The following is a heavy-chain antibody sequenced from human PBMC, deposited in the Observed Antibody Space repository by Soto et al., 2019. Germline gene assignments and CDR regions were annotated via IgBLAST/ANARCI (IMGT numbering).Heavy chain of an antibody. Sequence: QVQLVQSGAEVKKPGSSVKVSCKASGGTFSSYAISWVRQAPGQGLEWMGGIIPIFGTANYAQKFQGRVTITADESTSTAYMELSRLRSEDTAVYYCARVGGGSPVLDERNWFDPWGQGTLVTVSS. J-gene: IGHJ5*02. CDR2: IIPIFGTA. CDR1: GGTFSSYA. CDR3: ARVGGGSPVLDERNWFDP. V-gene: IGHV1-69*12. D-gene: IGHD2-15*01.